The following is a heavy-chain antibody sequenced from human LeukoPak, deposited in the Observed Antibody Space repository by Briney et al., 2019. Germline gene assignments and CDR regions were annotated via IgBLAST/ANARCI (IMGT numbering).Heavy chain of an antibody. CDR2: IYYSGST. D-gene: IGHD3-3*01. V-gene: IGHV4-34*09. J-gene: IGHJ6*03. CDR1: GGSSSNYF. Sequence: KASETLSLTCAVYGGSSSNYFWSWIRQPPGKGLEWIGYIYYSGSTYYNPSLKSRVTISVDTSKNQFSLKLSSVTAADTAVYYCARAQKVGIFGVAYAYMDVWGKGTTVTVSS. CDR3: ARAQKVGIFGVAYAYMDV.